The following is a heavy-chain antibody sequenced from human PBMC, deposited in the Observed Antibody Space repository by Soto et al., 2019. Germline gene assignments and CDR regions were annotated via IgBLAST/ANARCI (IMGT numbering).Heavy chain of an antibody. CDR2: INHSGSA. J-gene: IGHJ5*01. Sequence: QVQLQQWGAGLLKPSETLSLTCAVYGGSFSGYYWSWIRQPPGKGLEWIGEINHSGSANYNPSLESLLTISVDTSKNPFSLEVRSVTAADTAVYYCSRAKGYGANSCLDSWGQGNLVTVSS. D-gene: IGHD4-17*01. CDR1: GGSFSGYY. CDR3: SRAKGYGANSCLDS. V-gene: IGHV4-34*01.